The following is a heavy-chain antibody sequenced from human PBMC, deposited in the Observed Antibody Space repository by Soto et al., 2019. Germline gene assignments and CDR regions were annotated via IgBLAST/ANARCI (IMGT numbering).Heavy chain of an antibody. CDR2: INQDGSEI. V-gene: IGHV3-7*01. D-gene: IGHD1-26*01. CDR3: TRQVGATTLFDY. J-gene: IGHJ4*02. CDR1: GFTFSSYY. Sequence: EVQLVESGGGLVQPGGSLRLSCVASGFTFSSYYMSWVRQAPGKGLEWVAKINQDGSEIYYVDSVKGRFTISRDNAMNSLYMQMNSLRVEDAAVYYCTRQVGATTLFDYWGQGTLVTVSS.